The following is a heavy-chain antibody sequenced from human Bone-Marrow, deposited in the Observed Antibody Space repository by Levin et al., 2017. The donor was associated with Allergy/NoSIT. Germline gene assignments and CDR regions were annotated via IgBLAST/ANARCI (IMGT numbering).Heavy chain of an antibody. Sequence: SETLSLTCSVSGYSINSGYNWAWIRQSPGRGLEWIGSIYHRDIVYYNPSFEGRFHISVDASKNQFSLTLNSVTVADTAMYYCARDRGSAWGNFDFWGQGVLVSVSS. CDR1: GYSINSGYN. J-gene: IGHJ4*02. CDR3: ARDRGSAWGNFDF. V-gene: IGHV4-38-2*02. CDR2: IYHRDIV. D-gene: IGHD7-27*01.